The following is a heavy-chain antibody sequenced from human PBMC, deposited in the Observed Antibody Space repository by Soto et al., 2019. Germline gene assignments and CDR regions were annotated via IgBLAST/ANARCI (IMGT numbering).Heavy chain of an antibody. J-gene: IGHJ4*02. CDR2: ISSSSSTI. CDR3: AKNIVATIPYFDY. V-gene: IGHV3-48*02. CDR1: GFTFSSYS. D-gene: IGHD5-12*01. Sequence: GGSLRLSCAASGFTFSSYSMNWVRQAPEKGLEWVSYISSSSSTIYYADSVKGRFTISRDNAKNSLYLQMNSLRDEDTAVYYCAKNIVATIPYFDYWGQGTLVTVSS.